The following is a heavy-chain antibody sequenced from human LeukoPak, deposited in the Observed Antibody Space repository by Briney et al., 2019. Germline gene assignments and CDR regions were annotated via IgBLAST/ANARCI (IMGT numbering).Heavy chain of an antibody. D-gene: IGHD3-10*01. CDR3: ARKGRAMVRGVINWFDP. Sequence: ASVKVSCKASGYTFTRYYMHWVRQAPGQGLEWMGIINPSAGSTNYAQKFQGRVTMTRNTSISTAYMELSSLRSGDTAVYYCARKGRAMVRGVINWFDPWGQGTLVTVSS. CDR2: INPSAGST. J-gene: IGHJ5*02. V-gene: IGHV1-46*01. CDR1: GYTFTRYY.